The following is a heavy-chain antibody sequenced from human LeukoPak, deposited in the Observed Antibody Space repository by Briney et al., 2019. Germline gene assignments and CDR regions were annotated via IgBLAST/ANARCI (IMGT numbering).Heavy chain of an antibody. Sequence: ASVKVSCKASGYTFTGYYMHWVRQAPGQGLEWMGWINPNSGGTNYAQKFQGRVTMTRDTSISTAYMELSSLRSEDTAMYYCARGIYGGNYDYWGQGTLVTVSS. CDR2: INPNSGGT. CDR1: GYTFTGYY. D-gene: IGHD4-23*01. J-gene: IGHJ4*02. CDR3: ARGIYGGNYDY. V-gene: IGHV1-2*02.